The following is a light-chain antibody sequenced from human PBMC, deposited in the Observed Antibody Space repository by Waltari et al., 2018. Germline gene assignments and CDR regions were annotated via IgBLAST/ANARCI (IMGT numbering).Light chain of an antibody. Sequence: EIVLTQSPGTLSLAPGETATLACRANQRVSSNSFAWYQKHAGQSPRLLIYGASTRASGVPDRFSGRVSGAEFTLTISRLDPEDFAVYYCQQYGTPQGYIFGQGTKVDI. CDR1: QRVSSNS. CDR3: QQYGTPQGYI. CDR2: GAS. J-gene: IGKJ2*01. V-gene: IGKV3-20*01.